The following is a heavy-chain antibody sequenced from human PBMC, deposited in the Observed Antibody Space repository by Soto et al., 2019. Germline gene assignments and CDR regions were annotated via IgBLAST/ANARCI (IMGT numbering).Heavy chain of an antibody. V-gene: IGHV3-13*01. J-gene: IGHJ3*02. CDR1: GFTFSSYD. CDR2: IGTAGDT. CDR3: ARGGAAGDAFDI. Sequence: GGSLRLYCAASGFTFSSYDMHWVRQATGKGLEWVSAIGTAGDTYYPGSVKGRFTISRENAKNSLYLQMNSLRAGDTAVYYCARGGAAGDAFDIWGQGTMVTVSS. D-gene: IGHD6-13*01.